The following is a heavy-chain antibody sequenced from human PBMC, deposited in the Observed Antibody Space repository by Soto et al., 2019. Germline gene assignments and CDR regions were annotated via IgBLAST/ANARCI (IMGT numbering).Heavy chain of an antibody. CDR3: TRSRGDSSGYFHDAFYI. D-gene: IGHD3-22*01. Sequence: QVQLQESGPGLVKPSQTLSLTCNVSGGSVNSAGHYWSWIRQNPGKGLEWIGYIYNGGRTDFNPYIKSRVIISVDTSKNQFSLKLNSVTVADSAVYFCTRSRGDSSGYFHDAFYIWGQGTKVTASS. V-gene: IGHV4-31*03. J-gene: IGHJ3*02. CDR1: GGSVNSAGHY. CDR2: IYNGGRT.